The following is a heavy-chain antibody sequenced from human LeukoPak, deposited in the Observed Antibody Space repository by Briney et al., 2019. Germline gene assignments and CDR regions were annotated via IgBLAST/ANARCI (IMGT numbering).Heavy chain of an antibody. CDR3: ARVTTVTTSDEDPYYYYYYMDV. Sequence: PSETLSLTCTVSGGSISSYYWSWIRQPPGKGLEWIGYIYYSGSTNYNPSLKSRVTISVDTSKNQFSLKLSSVTAADTAVYYCARVTTVTTSDEDPYYYYYYMDVWGKGTTVTVSS. CDR1: GGSISSYY. J-gene: IGHJ6*03. D-gene: IGHD4-17*01. CDR2: IYYSGST. V-gene: IGHV4-59*12.